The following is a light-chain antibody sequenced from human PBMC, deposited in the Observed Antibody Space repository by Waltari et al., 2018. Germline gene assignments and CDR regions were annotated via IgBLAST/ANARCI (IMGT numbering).Light chain of an antibody. J-gene: IGLJ2*01. CDR2: YDN. V-gene: IGLV3-21*04. CDR1: DIERKS. Sequence: SYVLTQPPSVSVDPGKTARLTCGGDDIERKSVNWYQQEPGQAPVLVMFYDNDRPSEIPARFSGSNSGNTATLTITWVEAGDEADYHCQVWDDVTNSGVFGGGTKLTVL. CDR3: QVWDDVTNSGV.